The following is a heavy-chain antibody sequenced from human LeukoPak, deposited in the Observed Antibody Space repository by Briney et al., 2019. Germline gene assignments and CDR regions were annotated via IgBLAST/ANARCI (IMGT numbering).Heavy chain of an antibody. Sequence: GRSLRLSCEASGFIFGSFSMRWVRQAPGKGLEWVSGISGSGDGTHYADPVKGRFTISRDNSKTTLYLQMSSLRADDTAVYYCARDTISCSGGTCYENWFDPWGQGTLVTVSS. CDR2: ISGSGDGT. V-gene: IGHV3-23*01. CDR3: ARDTISCSGGTCYENWFDP. CDR1: GFIFGSFS. D-gene: IGHD2-15*01. J-gene: IGHJ5*02.